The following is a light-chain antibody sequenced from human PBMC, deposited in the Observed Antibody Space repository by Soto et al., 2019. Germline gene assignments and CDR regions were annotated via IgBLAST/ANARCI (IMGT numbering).Light chain of an antibody. J-gene: IGKJ5*01. CDR1: QSVSSK. Sequence: EIVMTQFPATLSVSPGERVTLSCRASQSVSSKLAWYQHKPGQAPRLLVYDASTWATGIPTRFSGSGSGTDFTLTISNLQSEDFAVYYCQQYKWWTITFGQGTRLEIK. V-gene: IGKV3-15*01. CDR2: DAS. CDR3: QQYKWWTIT.